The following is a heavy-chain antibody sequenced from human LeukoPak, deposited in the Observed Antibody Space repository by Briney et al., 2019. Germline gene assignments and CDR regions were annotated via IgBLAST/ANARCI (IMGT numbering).Heavy chain of an antibody. V-gene: IGHV4-34*01. Sequence: KASETLSLTCVVYGGPFSGYYWSWIRQPPGKGLEWIGEINQSGSTNYNPSLKSRVTISVDTSKNQFSLKLSSVTAADTAVYYCARARGGYSYGRYYFDYWGQGTLVTVSS. CDR1: GGPFSGYY. CDR3: ARARGGYSYGRYYFDY. D-gene: IGHD5-18*01. CDR2: INQSGST. J-gene: IGHJ4*02.